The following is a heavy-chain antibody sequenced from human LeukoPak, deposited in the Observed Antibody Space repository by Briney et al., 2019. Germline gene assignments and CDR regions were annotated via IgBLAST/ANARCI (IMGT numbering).Heavy chain of an antibody. CDR3: ARDKKSGESSEIDY. CDR1: GFTFSNYW. J-gene: IGHJ4*02. Sequence: GGSLRLSCAASGFTFSNYWVHWVRQAPGKGRGWVSRINRDGSTTKYADSVKGRCTFSRDNAKNTLNLRMNSLRAEDTAVYYCARDKKSGESSEIDYWGQGTLVTVSS. CDR2: INRDGSTT. V-gene: IGHV3-74*03. D-gene: IGHD3-10*01.